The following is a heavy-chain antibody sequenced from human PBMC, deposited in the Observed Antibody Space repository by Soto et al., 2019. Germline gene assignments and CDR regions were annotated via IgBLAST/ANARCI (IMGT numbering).Heavy chain of an antibody. CDR3: ARPMVRGFVAYGMDV. J-gene: IGHJ6*02. CDR2: IDPSESYT. CDR1: GYSFTNYC. Sequence: PGQSLKISCKGSGYSFTNYCTSWVRQMPGKGLEWMGRIDPSESYTNYSPSFQGHVTISDDKSITSAYLQWRSLKASDTVKYYRARPMVRGFVAYGMDVWGPGTTVTVSS. V-gene: IGHV5-10-1*01. D-gene: IGHD3-10*01.